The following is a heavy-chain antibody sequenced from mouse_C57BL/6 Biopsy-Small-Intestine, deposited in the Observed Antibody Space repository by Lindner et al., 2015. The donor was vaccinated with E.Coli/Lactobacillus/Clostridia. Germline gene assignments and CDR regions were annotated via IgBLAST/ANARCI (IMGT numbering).Heavy chain of an antibody. CDR2: IYPGDGDT. CDR1: GYAFSSYW. CDR3: ARGSITTHFDY. V-gene: IGHV1-80*01. D-gene: IGHD1-1*01. J-gene: IGHJ2*01. Sequence: VQLQESGAELVKPGASVKISCKASGYAFSSYWMNWVKQRPGKGLEWIGQIYPGDGDTNYNGKFKGKATLTADKSSSTAYMQLSSLTSEDSAVYFCARGSITTHFDYWGRGTTLTVSS.